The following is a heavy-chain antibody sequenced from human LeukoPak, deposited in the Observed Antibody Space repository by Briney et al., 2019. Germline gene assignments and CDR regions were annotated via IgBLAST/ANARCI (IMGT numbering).Heavy chain of an antibody. CDR3: ARAVSSRTNWYFDL. D-gene: IGHD2-2*01. J-gene: IGHJ2*01. V-gene: IGHV4-59*01. Sequence: SEALSLTCTVSGGSISSYYWSWIRQPPGKGLEWIGYIYYSGSTNYNPSLKSRVTISVDTSKNRFSLKLSSVTAADTAVYYCARAVSSRTNWYFDLWGRGTLVTVSS. CDR1: GGSISSYY. CDR2: IYYSGST.